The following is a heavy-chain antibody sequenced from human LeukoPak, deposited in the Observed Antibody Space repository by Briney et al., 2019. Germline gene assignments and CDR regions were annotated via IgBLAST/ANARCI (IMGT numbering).Heavy chain of an antibody. CDR3: AKAEGYDILTGLDY. Sequence: GGSLRLSCAASGFTFSSYAMSWVRQAPGKGLEWVSGIGASGGSTYYADSVKGRFTISRDNSKNTLYLQMNSLRAEDTAVYYCAKAEGYDILTGLDYWGQGTLVTVSS. V-gene: IGHV3-23*01. CDR2: IGASGGST. CDR1: GFTFSSYA. J-gene: IGHJ4*02. D-gene: IGHD3-9*01.